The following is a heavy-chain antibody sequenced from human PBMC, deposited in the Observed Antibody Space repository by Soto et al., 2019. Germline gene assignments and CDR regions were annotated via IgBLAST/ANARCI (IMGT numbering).Heavy chain of an antibody. CDR1: GFTFSSYS. J-gene: IGHJ4*02. D-gene: IGHD2-15*01. CDR2: ISSSSSYI. CDR3: ARVPIKWCSGGSCMYYFDY. Sequence: GGSLRLSCAASGFTFSSYSMNWVRQAPGKGLEWVSSISSSSSYIYYADSVKGRFTISRDNAKNSLYLQMNSLRAEDTAVYYCARVPIKWCSGGSCMYYFDYWGQGTLVTVSS. V-gene: IGHV3-21*01.